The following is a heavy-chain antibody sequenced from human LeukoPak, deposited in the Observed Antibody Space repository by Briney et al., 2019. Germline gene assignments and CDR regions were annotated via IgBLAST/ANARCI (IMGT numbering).Heavy chain of an antibody. J-gene: IGHJ4*02. D-gene: IGHD3-22*01. CDR3: ATDRLLPY. CDR2: IEQDGSEK. CDR1: GFTFSTYW. V-gene: IGHV3-7*01. Sequence: GGSLRLSCAASGFTFSTYWMNWVRQAPGKGLEWVANIEQDGSEKHYVDSVRGRFTISRDNARNSLYLQMNSLRAEDTAVYYCATDRLLPYWGQGTLVTVSS.